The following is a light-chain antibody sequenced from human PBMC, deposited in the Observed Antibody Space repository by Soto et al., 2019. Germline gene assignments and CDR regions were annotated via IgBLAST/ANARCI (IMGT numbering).Light chain of an antibody. V-gene: IGLV2-23*02. CDR2: EVS. CDR1: SSDVGSYNL. CDR3: CSYAGSSTLV. J-gene: IGLJ2*01. Sequence: QSALTQPASVSGSPGQSITISCTGTSSDVGSYNLVSWYLQHPGKAPKLMIYEVSKRPSGVSNRFSGSKSGNTASLTISGLQADDEADYYCCSYAGSSTLVFGGGTKVTVL.